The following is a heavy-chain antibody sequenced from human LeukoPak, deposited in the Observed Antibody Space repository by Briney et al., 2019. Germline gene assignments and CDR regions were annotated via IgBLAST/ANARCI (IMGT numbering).Heavy chain of an antibody. Sequence: PSETLSLTCTVSGGSISSSSYYWGWIRQPPGKGLEWIGSIYYSGSTYYNPSLKSRVTISVDTSKNQFSLKLSSVTAADTAVYYCVRGIRFLEWRYYFDYWGQGTLVTVSS. J-gene: IGHJ4*02. CDR2: IYYSGST. D-gene: IGHD3-3*01. V-gene: IGHV4-39*01. CDR3: VRGIRFLEWRYYFDY. CDR1: GGSISSSSYY.